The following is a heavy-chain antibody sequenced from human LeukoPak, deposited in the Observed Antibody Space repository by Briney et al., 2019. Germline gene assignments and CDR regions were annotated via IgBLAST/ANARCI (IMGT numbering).Heavy chain of an antibody. Sequence: ASVKVCCKASGYRFSEYGITWVRQAPGQGLEWMGWIDCANGNTYYEQRLQGRVTMTIDTSTNMAYMELRSLRSDDTAMYFCARDKLARDWFDPWGQGTLVTVSS. J-gene: IGHJ5*02. CDR2: IDCANGNT. CDR3: ARDKLARDWFDP. D-gene: IGHD3-3*02. CDR1: GYRFSEYG. V-gene: IGHV1-18*01.